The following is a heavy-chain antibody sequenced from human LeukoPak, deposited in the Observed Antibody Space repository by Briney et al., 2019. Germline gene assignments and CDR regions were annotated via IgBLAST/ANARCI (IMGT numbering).Heavy chain of an antibody. D-gene: IGHD1-7*01. CDR2: ISPDGGNI. Sequence: PGGSLRLSCAASGFTLSEYWMNGVRQAPGKGAGWVSHISPDGGNIAYADSVKGRFTISRDSATNTLYLQMHSLRVGDTAVYYCVRDGGGTTPYDCWGQGTLVTVSS. J-gene: IGHJ4*02. CDR3: VRDGGGTTPYDC. CDR1: GFTLSEYW. V-gene: IGHV3-74*01.